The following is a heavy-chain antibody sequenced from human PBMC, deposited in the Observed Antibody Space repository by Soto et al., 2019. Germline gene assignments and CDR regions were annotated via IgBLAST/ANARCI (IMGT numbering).Heavy chain of an antibody. CDR3: ARGTMVRGTLDPGISGPSDY. Sequence: EVQLVESGGGLVQPGGSLRLACAASGFTVSSYDMHWVRHVTGKSLEWVSTLGAGGDTYFPDSVKGRFTISRETVKNSLSLQMNSLGAGDTAVYYCARGTMVRGTLDPGISGPSDYWGQGTLVAVSS. CDR1: GFTVSSYD. CDR2: LGAGGDT. D-gene: IGHD3-10*01. J-gene: IGHJ4*02. V-gene: IGHV3-13*01.